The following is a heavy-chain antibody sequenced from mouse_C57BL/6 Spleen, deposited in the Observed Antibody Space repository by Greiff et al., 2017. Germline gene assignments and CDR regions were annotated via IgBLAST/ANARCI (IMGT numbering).Heavy chain of an antibody. Sequence: VKLVESGAELVKPGASVKLSCKASGYTFTEYTIHWVKQRSGQGLEWIGWFYPGSGSIKYNEKFKDKATLTADKSSSTVYMELSRLTSEDSAVYFCARHEAYYSNYDAMDYWGQGTSVTVSS. D-gene: IGHD2-5*01. V-gene: IGHV1-62-2*01. CDR1: GYTFTEYT. CDR3: ARHEAYYSNYDAMDY. CDR2: FYPGSGSI. J-gene: IGHJ4*01.